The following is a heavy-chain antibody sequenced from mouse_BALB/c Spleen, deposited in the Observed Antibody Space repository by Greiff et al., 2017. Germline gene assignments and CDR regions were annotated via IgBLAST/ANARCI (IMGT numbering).Heavy chain of an antibody. CDR3: ARELTSHFDY. V-gene: IGHV7-3*02. CDR2: IRNKANGYTT. Sequence: EVQLVESGGGLVQPGGSLRLSCATSGFTFTDYYMSWVRQPPGKALEWLGFIRNKANGYTTEYSASVKGRFTISRDNSQSILYLQMNTLRAEDSATYYCARELTSHFDYWGQGTTLTVSS. CDR1: GFTFTDYY. D-gene: IGHD4-1*01. J-gene: IGHJ2*01.